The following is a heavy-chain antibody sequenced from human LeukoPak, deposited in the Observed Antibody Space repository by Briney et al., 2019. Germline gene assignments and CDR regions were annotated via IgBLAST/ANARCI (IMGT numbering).Heavy chain of an antibody. CDR3: ARVTVGATADYFVY. CDR1: GFTFSTYS. Sequence: PGGSLRLSCAASGFTFSTYSMNWVRQAPGKGLEWLSYISSGSSTIYYADSVKGRFTISRDNARKSLYLQMNGLRAEDTAVYYCARVTVGATADYFVYWGQGTLVTVSS. J-gene: IGHJ4*02. CDR2: ISSGSSTI. D-gene: IGHD1-26*01. V-gene: IGHV3-48*01.